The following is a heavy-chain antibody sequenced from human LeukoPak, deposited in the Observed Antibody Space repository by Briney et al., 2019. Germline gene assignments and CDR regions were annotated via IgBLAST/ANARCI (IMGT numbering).Heavy chain of an antibody. J-gene: IGHJ4*02. CDR2: IYYSGST. Sequence: SETLSLTCTVSGGSISSSSYYWGWVRQPPGKGLEWIGSIYYSGSTYYNPSLKSRVTISVDTSKNQFSLKLSSVTAADTAVYYCARHLSEFFDYWGQGTLVTVSS. V-gene: IGHV4-39*01. CDR3: ARHLSEFFDY. CDR1: GGSISSSSYY.